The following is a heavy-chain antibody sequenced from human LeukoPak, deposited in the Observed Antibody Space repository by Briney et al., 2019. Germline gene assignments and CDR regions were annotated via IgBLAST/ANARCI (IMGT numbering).Heavy chain of an antibody. CDR3: ARHLGYSYGYYFDY. CDR2: IYYSGST. CDR1: GGSISSYY. J-gene: IGHJ4*02. V-gene: IGHV4-59*05. D-gene: IGHD5-18*01. Sequence: SETLSLTCTVSGGSISSYYWSWIRQPPGKGLEWIGSIYYSGSTYYNPSLKSRVTISVDTSKNQFSLKLSSVTAADTAVYYCARHLGYSYGYYFDYWGQGTLVTVSS.